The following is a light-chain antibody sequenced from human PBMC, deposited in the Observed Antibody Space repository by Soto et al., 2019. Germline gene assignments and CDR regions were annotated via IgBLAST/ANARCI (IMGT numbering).Light chain of an antibody. V-gene: IGLV1-44*01. CDR2: SNN. J-gene: IGLJ3*02. CDR1: SSNIGSNT. CDR3: AAWDDSLNGFWV. Sequence: QSVLPQPPSASGTPGQRVTISCSGSSSNIGSNTVNWYQQLPGTAPKLLIYSNNQRPSGVPDQFPGYKSGTSASLAISGLQSEDEADYYCAAWDDSLNGFWVFGGGTKLTVL.